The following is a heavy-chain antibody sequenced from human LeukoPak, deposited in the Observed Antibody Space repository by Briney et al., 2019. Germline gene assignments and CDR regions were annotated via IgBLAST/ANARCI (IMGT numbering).Heavy chain of an antibody. CDR3: ARDYTDYGDFCY. V-gene: IGHV1-46*01. CDR2: INPSGGST. J-gene: IGHJ4*02. CDR1: GYTFTSYY. D-gene: IGHD4-17*01. Sequence: ASVKVSCRASGYTFTSYYMHWVRQAPGQGLEWMGIINPSGGSTSYAQKFQGRVTMTRDTSTSTAYMELSSLRSEDTAVYYCARDYTDYGDFCYWGQGTLVTVSS.